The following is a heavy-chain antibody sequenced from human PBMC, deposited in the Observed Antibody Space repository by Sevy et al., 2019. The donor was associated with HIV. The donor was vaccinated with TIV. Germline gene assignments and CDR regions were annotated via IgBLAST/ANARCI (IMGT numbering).Heavy chain of an antibody. CDR2: IYYSGST. J-gene: IGHJ3*02. D-gene: IGHD3-22*01. Sequence: SETLSLTCTVSGGSISSGDYYWSWIRQPPGKGLEWIGYIYYSGSTYYNPSLKSRVTISVDTSKNQFSLKLSSVTAAETAVYYCARERENYYDSSGLLLAAFDIWGQGTMVTVSS. V-gene: IGHV4-30-4*01. CDR3: ARERENYYDSSGLLLAAFDI. CDR1: GGSISSGDYY.